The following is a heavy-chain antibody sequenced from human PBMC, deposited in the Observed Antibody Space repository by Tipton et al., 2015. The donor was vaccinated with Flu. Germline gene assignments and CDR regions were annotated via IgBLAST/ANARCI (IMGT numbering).Heavy chain of an antibody. CDR2: ISAYNGNT. D-gene: IGHD3-9*01. CDR1: GYTFTSCG. CDR3: ARVNFDWLLLLDYYYGMDV. J-gene: IGHJ6*02. Sequence: QLVQSGAEVKKPGASVKVSCKASGYTFTSCGISWVRQAPGQGLEWMGWISAYNGNTNYAQKLQGRVTMTTDTSTSTAYMELRSLRSDDTAVYYCARVNFDWLLLLDYYYGMDVWGQGTTVTVSS. V-gene: IGHV1-18*01.